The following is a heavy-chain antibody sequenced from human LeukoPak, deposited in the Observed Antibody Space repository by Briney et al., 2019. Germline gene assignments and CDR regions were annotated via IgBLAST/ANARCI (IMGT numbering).Heavy chain of an antibody. V-gene: IGHV3-23*01. Sequence: PGGSLRLSCAASGFTVTSNYMSWVRQAPGKGLEWVSAISGSGGDTYYADSVKGRFTISRDNSKNTLYLQMNSLRAEDTALYYCAKVHCSITICSNRFYFDYWGQGTLVTVSS. J-gene: IGHJ4*02. CDR2: ISGSGGDT. CDR1: GFTVTSNY. D-gene: IGHD2-2*01. CDR3: AKVHCSITICSNRFYFDY.